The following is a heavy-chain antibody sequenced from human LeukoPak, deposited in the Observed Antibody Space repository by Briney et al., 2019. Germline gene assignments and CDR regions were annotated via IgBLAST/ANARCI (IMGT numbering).Heavy chain of an antibody. CDR2: ISYDGSNK. V-gene: IGHV3-30*04. J-gene: IGHJ4*02. CDR3: SRDHGDYSFDY. Sequence: GGSLRLSCAASGFTFSSYAMHWVRQAPGKGLEWVAVISYDGSNKYYADSVKGRFTISRDNSKNTLFLQMNSLRAEDTAVYYCSRDHGDYSFDYWGQGTLVTVSS. CDR1: GFTFSSYA. D-gene: IGHD4-17*01.